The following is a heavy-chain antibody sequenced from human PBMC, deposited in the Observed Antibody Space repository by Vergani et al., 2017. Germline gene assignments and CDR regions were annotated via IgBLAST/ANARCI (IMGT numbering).Heavy chain of an antibody. V-gene: IGHV3-9*01. J-gene: IGHJ4*02. CDR1: GFTFDDYA. D-gene: IGHD3-3*01. CDR3: TREGVTIYY. CDR2: ISWNSGSI. Sequence: EVQLVESGGGLVQPGRSLRLSCAASGFTFDDYAMHWVRQAPGKGLEWVSGISWNSGSIGYADSVKGRFTISRDNAKNSLYLQMNSLRAEDTAVYYCTREGVTIYYWGQGTLVTVSS.